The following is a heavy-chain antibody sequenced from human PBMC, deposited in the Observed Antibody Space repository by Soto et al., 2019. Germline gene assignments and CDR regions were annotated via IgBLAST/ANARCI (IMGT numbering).Heavy chain of an antibody. Sequence: QVQLVQSGAEVKKPGASVKVSCKASGYTFTSYGISWVRQAPGQGLEWMGWISAYNGNTNYAQKLQGRVTMTTDPSTSTASVELRSLRSDDTAVYYCVRDLSAVAGTIYFQHWGQGTLVTVSS. CDR3: VRDLSAVAGTIYFQH. CDR2: ISAYNGNT. V-gene: IGHV1-18*01. CDR1: GYTFTSYG. D-gene: IGHD6-19*01. J-gene: IGHJ1*01.